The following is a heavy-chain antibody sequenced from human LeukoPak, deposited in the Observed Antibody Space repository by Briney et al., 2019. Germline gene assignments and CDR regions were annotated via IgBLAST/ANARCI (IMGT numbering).Heavy chain of an antibody. CDR1: GFTVSSNY. CDR2: IYSGGNT. D-gene: IGHD5-18*01. Sequence: GGSLRLSCAASGFTVSSNYISWVRQAPGKGLERLSIIYSGGNTYYADSGKGRFTISRDNSKNTVFLQMNSLRAEDTAVYYCARVIVDTGYDAFDIWGQGAMVTVSS. V-gene: IGHV3-66*01. CDR3: ARVIVDTGYDAFDI. J-gene: IGHJ3*02.